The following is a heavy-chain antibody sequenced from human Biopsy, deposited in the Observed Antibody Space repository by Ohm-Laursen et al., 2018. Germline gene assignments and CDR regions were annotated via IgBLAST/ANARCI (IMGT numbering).Heavy chain of an antibody. CDR3: VRGVDYYDPYRYYALDV. CDR2: INHSGRT. Sequence: TLSLTCAVYGESFNGYYWSWIRQTPGKGLEWIGEINHSGRTNYNPALKSRITISVNTSKNQFLLKVRSVTAADTVVYYCVRGVDYYDPYRYYALDVWGQGTTVTVSS. CDR1: GESFNGYY. V-gene: IGHV4-34*01. D-gene: IGHD3-22*01. J-gene: IGHJ6*02.